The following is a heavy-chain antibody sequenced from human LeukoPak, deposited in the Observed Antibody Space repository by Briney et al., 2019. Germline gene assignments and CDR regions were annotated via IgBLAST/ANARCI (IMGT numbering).Heavy chain of an antibody. D-gene: IGHD3-10*01. CDR3: ASGDMGLWFGELIGNSYYFDY. V-gene: IGHV3-23*01. Sequence: GGSLRLSCAASGFTFSSYAMSWVRQAPGKGLEWVSAISGSGGSTYYADSVKGRFTISRDNSKNTLYLQMNSLRAEDTAVYYCASGDMGLWFGELIGNSYYFDYWGQGTLVTVSS. CDR1: GFTFSSYA. J-gene: IGHJ4*02. CDR2: ISGSGGST.